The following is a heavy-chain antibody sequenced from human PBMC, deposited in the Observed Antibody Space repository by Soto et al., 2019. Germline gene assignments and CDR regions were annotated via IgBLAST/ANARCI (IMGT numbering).Heavy chain of an antibody. J-gene: IGHJ6*01. CDR2: IYPGDSDT. D-gene: IGHD2-2*01. CDR3: ARTQYCSSTSCHYYYYGIDV. Sequence: ESLKISFNGSGYSLTRYCIGWVRQMPLKVLQRLWIIYPGDSDTRYSPSFQGQVTLSADKSISTAYLQLSSLKTSDTAMYYCARTQYCSSTSCHYYYYGIDVWGQGTTVPVSS. V-gene: IGHV5-51*01. CDR1: GYSLTRYC.